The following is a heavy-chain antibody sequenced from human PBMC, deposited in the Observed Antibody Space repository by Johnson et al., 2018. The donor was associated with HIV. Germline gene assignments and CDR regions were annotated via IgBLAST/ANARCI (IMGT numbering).Heavy chain of an antibody. CDR1: GFTFSSYA. V-gene: IGHV3-23*04. CDR3: ARDKPIVVVMKSDAFDI. Sequence: VQLVESGGGVVQPGRSLRLSCAASGFTFSSYAMSWVRQAPGKGLEWVSAISGSGGSTYYADSVKGRFTISRDNSKNTLYLQMNSLKAEDTAVYYCARDKPIVVVMKSDAFDIWGQGTMVTVSS. J-gene: IGHJ3*02. CDR2: ISGSGGST. D-gene: IGHD3-22*01.